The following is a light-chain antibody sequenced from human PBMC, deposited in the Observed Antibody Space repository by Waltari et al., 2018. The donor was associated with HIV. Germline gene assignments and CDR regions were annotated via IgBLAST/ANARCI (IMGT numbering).Light chain of an antibody. CDR3: CSYAGSYTMV. J-gene: IGLJ2*01. V-gene: IGLV2-11*01. CDR2: DFS. CDR1: SSDVGGYKF. Sequence: QSALTQPRSVSGSPGQSVTISCTGSSSDVGGYKFVSWYQQHPGKAPKVIIHDFSGLPSGVPARFSGSKSGNTASLTISGLQAEDDADYYCCSYAGSYTMVFGGGTKLTVL.